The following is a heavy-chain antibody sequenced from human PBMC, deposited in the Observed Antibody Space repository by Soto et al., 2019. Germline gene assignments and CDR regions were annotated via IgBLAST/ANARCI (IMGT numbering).Heavy chain of an antibody. V-gene: IGHV3-48*02. Sequence: EVQLVEAGGGLVQPGGSLRLSCAASGFTFSSYHMNWVRQAPGKGLEWISYISSSSSTIFYADSVKGRFTISRDNAKNSLHLQMSSLRDEDTAVYYCAREPIIRSTYGMYVWGQGTTVTVSS. J-gene: IGHJ6*02. CDR3: AREPIIRSTYGMYV. D-gene: IGHD3-3*01. CDR1: GFTFSSYH. CDR2: ISSSSSTI.